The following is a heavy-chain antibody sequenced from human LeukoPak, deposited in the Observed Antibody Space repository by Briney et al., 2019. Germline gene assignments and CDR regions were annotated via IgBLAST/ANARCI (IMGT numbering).Heavy chain of an antibody. V-gene: IGHV3-74*03. CDR2: INTDGSTK. CDR1: GFTFSTYW. CDR3: ARALGSYSDY. D-gene: IGHD1-26*01. J-gene: IGHJ4*02. Sequence: GGSLRLSCAASGFTFSTYWMPWVRQAPGKGLVWVSRINTDGSTKTYADSVKGRFTISRDNAKNTLYLQMNSLRGQDTAVYYCARALGSYSDYWGQGTLVTVSS.